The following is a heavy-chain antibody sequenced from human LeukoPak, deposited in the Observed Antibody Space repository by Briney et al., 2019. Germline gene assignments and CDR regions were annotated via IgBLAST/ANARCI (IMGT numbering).Heavy chain of an antibody. CDR1: GYTFSSYG. CDR2: IWYDGSNK. Sequence: GRSLRLSCAASGYTFSSYGMHWDRQAPGKGLEWVAVIWYDGSNKYYADSVKGRFTISRDNSKNTLYLQMNSLRAEDTAVYYCAKGQAPFLEWLLNCSKAGPYFDYWGQGTLVTVSS. D-gene: IGHD3-3*01. CDR3: AKGQAPFLEWLLNCSKAGPYFDY. J-gene: IGHJ4*02. V-gene: IGHV3-33*06.